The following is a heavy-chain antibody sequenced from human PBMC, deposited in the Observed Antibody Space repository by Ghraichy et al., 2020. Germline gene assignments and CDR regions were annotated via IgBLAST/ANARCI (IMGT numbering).Heavy chain of an antibody. CDR1: GGSFSGYY. CDR3: ARGTYCSGGSCYSRKFDP. D-gene: IGHD2-15*01. Sequence: SETLSLTCAVYGGSFSGYYWSGIRQPPGKGLEWIGEINHSGSTNYNPSLKSRVTMSVDTSKNQFSLNLTSVTAADTAVYYCARGTYCSGGSCYSRKFDPWGQGTLVTVSS. CDR2: INHSGST. J-gene: IGHJ5*02. V-gene: IGHV4-34*01.